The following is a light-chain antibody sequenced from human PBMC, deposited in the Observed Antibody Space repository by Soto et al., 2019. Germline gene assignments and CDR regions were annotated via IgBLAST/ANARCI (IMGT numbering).Light chain of an antibody. CDR3: QQYNSYSPA. Sequence: DIQTTQSPSTLSASVGDRVTITCRASQSISSWLALYQQKPGKAPKLLIYGASSLESGVPSRFRGGGSGTEFTLTITRLQPDDFAAYCCQQYNSYSPAFGQGTKV. CDR1: QSISSW. V-gene: IGKV1-5*01. J-gene: IGKJ1*01. CDR2: GAS.